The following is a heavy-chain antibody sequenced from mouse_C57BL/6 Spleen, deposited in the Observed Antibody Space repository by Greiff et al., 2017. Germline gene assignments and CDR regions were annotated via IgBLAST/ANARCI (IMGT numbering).Heavy chain of an antibody. CDR2: IYPRDGST. Sequence: QVQLQQSGPELVKPGASVKLSCKASGYTFTSSDINWVKQRPGQGLEWIGWIYPRDGSTKYNVKFKGKATLTVDTSSSTAYMELLSLTSEDAAVFFCARGDCGSWNYFDYWGQGTTLTVSS. D-gene: IGHD1-1*01. J-gene: IGHJ2*01. CDR3: ARGDCGSWNYFDY. CDR1: GYTFTSSD. V-gene: IGHV1-85*01.